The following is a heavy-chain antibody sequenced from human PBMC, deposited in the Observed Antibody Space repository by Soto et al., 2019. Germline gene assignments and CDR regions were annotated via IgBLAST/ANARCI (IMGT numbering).Heavy chain of an antibody. D-gene: IGHD2-21*02. Sequence: QVQLVQSGAEVKKPGASVKVSCKASGYTFTNYDINWVRQATGQGPEWMGWLHPKSGNTVYAQKFQGRVTMTRDNAISTAYMEMSSLRADDTAVYYCARGLGDGADVWGQGTPVIVSS. CDR1: GYTFTNYD. J-gene: IGHJ6*02. CDR2: LHPKSGNT. V-gene: IGHV1-8*01. CDR3: ARGLGDGADV.